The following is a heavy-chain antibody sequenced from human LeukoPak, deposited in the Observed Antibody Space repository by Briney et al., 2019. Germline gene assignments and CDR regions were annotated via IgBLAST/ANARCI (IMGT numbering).Heavy chain of an antibody. CDR2: ISSSCSYI. CDR3: ARAGPTMVRGVGYDY. J-gene: IGHJ4*02. D-gene: IGHD3-10*01. Sequence: GGSLRLSCAASGFTFSSYSMNWVRQAPGKGLEWVSSISSSCSYIYYADSVKGRFTISRDNAKNSLYLQMNSLRAEDTAVYYCARAGPTMVRGVGYDYWGQGTLVTVSS. CDR1: GFTFSSYS. V-gene: IGHV3-21*01.